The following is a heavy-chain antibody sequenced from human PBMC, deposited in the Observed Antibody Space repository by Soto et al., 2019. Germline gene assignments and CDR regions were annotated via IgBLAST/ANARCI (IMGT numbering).Heavy chain of an antibody. D-gene: IGHD5-12*01. CDR2: ISGSGGST. CDR3: APQRARGLYFFDH. Sequence: GGSLRLSCAASGFTFNSYMSWVRQAPGKGLEWVSGISGSGGSTNYADSVKGRFTISRDNSKNTLYLQMNNLRVEDTAVYYCAPQRARGLYFFDHWGEGTLVTVTS. J-gene: IGHJ4*01. CDR1: GFTFNSY. V-gene: IGHV3-23*01.